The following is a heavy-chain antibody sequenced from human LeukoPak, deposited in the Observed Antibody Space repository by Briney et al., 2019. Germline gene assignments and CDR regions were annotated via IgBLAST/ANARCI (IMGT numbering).Heavy chain of an antibody. CDR1: GFTFSTYA. D-gene: IGHD2-15*01. J-gene: IGHJ4*02. Sequence: GTSLRLSCVVSGFTFSTYAMHWVRLAPGRGLDWVAVISHDGSKKYYADSVKGRFTISRDNLKNTLYLQMNTLRAEDTAVYYCVRDGGSGDYDFDYWGQGTLVTVSS. CDR3: VRDGGSGDYDFDY. V-gene: IGHV3-30-3*01. CDR2: ISHDGSKK.